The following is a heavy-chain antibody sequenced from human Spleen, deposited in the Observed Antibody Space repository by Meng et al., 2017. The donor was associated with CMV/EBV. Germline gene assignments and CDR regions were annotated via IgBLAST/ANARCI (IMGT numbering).Heavy chain of an antibody. Sequence: LSLSCAASGFTFSRSAMHGVRKAPGKGLEWVAVISYDGSNKYYADSVKGRFTISRDNSKNTLSLQMNGLRDDDTAVYYCTREPGLDPWGQGTLVTVSS. CDR3: TREPGLDP. J-gene: IGHJ5*02. V-gene: IGHV3-30*04. CDR1: GFTFSRSA. CDR2: ISYDGSNK.